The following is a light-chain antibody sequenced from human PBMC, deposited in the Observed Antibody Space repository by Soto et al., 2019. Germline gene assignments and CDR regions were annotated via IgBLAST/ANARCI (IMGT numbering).Light chain of an antibody. J-gene: IGKJ4*01. CDR2: AAS. CDR1: QGISSY. CDR3: QQYDDYPLT. V-gene: IGKV1-8*01. Sequence: AIRMTQSPSSFSASTGDRVTITCRASQGISSYLAWYQQKPGKAPNLLMYAASTLQSGVPSRFSGSGSGTEFTLTISSLQADDFATYFCQQYDDYPLTFGGGTKVDIK.